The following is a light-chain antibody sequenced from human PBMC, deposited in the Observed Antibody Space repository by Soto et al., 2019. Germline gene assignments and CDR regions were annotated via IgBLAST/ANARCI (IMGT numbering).Light chain of an antibody. J-gene: IGKJ4*01. CDR2: ATS. Sequence: ENVLTQSPGTLSLSPGERATLSCRASQNVISSYLAWYQQKPGQAPSLLVYATSSRAAGIPDRFSGSGSGTAFPLTISRLEPEDFAVYYCQQYDSSHLTFGGGTKVEIK. V-gene: IGKV3-20*01. CDR3: QQYDSSHLT. CDR1: QNVISSY.